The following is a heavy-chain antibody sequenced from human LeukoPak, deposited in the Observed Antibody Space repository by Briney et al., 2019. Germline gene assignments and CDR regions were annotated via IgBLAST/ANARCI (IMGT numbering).Heavy chain of an antibody. CDR3: TRVGYIDEGIDY. J-gene: IGHJ4*02. V-gene: IGHV3-7*04. Sequence: GGSLRLSYAASGFTFSTYWMTWVRQAPGKGLEWVANIKQDGSKKSYVDSVKGRFTISRDNAKNSLYPQMNSLRAEDTAIYYCTRVGYIDEGIDYWGQGTLVTVSS. CDR1: GFTFSTYW. D-gene: IGHD5-24*01. CDR2: IKQDGSKK.